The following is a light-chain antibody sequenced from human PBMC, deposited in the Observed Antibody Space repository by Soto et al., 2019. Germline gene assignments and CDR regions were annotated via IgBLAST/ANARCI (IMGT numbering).Light chain of an antibody. Sequence: EIVLTQSPGTLSVSPGERATLSCRASQSLNSNSIAWYQQKPGQAPRLLIYNAYNRASGIPDRFSGSGSGTDFTPTISRLEPEDFVVYHCQQYDGSPRTFGQGTKVDIK. V-gene: IGKV3-20*01. J-gene: IGKJ1*01. CDR1: QSLNSNS. CDR2: NAY. CDR3: QQYDGSPRT.